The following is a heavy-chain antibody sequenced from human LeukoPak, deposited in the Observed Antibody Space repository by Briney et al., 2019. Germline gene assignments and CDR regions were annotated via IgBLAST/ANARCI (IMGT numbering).Heavy chain of an antibody. D-gene: IGHD3-22*01. Sequence: SVKVSCKASGGTFSSYAISWVRQAPGQGLEWMGGIIPIFGTANYAQKFQGRVTITTDESTSTAYMELSSLGSEDTAVYYCARVKHTYYYDSSGYLDWGQGTLVTVSS. J-gene: IGHJ4*02. CDR1: GGTFSSYA. CDR2: IIPIFGTA. V-gene: IGHV1-69*05. CDR3: ARVKHTYYYDSSGYLD.